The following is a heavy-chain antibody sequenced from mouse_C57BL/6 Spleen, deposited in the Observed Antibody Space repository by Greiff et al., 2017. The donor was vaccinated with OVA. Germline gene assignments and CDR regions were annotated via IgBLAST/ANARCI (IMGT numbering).Heavy chain of an antibody. J-gene: IGHJ1*03. CDR2: IDPSDSYT. Sequence: QVQLQQPGAELVMPGASVKLSCKASGYTFTSYWMHWVKQRPGQGLEWIGEIDPSDSYTNYNQKFKGKATLTVDKSSSTAYMQLSSLTSEDSEVYYCARSVNWDGYFDVWGTGTTVTVSS. D-gene: IGHD4-1*01. CDR3: ARSVNWDGYFDV. V-gene: IGHV1-69*01. CDR1: GYTFTSYW.